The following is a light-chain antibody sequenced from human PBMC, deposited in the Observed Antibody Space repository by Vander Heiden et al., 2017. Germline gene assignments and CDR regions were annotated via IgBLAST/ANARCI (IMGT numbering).Light chain of an antibody. CDR1: KLGSNY. Sequence: DELTQPPSVSVSPGQTASITCSGDKLGSNYAAWYQQKSGQSPVLVSYQDSRRPSGIPDRFSGSNSGNTATLTISGTQAMDEADYYCQAWDSSIVVFGGGTKLTVL. V-gene: IGLV3-1*01. CDR3: QAWDSSIVV. J-gene: IGLJ2*01. CDR2: QDS.